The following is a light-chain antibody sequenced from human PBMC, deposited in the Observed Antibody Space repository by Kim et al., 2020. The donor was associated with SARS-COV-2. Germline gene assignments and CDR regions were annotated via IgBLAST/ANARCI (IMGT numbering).Light chain of an antibody. V-gene: IGLV3-21*01. CDR2: YDS. J-gene: IGLJ3*02. Sequence: APGRTARMTCGGSGVGRTSVQWYQQKPGQAPVLVIYYDSDRPSGIPERFSGSNSGNTATLTINRVEAGDEADYYCQVWDRSSDHWVFGGGTQLTVL. CDR3: QVWDRSSDHWV. CDR1: GVGRTS.